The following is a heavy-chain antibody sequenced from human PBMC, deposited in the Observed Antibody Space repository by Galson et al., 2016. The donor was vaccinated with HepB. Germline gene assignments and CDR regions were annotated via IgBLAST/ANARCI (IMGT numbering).Heavy chain of an antibody. J-gene: IGHJ4*02. CDR3: AKDLAYSSSCSDY. CDR2: ISGGGGST. CDR1: GFTFSGYA. D-gene: IGHD6-13*01. Sequence: SLRLSCAASGFTFSGYAMSWVRQAPGKGLEWVSGISGGGGSTYFADSVEGRFTISRDNSNNTLYLHMNSLRAEDTAVYYCAKDLAYSSSCSDYWGQGTLVTDSS. V-gene: IGHV3-23*01.